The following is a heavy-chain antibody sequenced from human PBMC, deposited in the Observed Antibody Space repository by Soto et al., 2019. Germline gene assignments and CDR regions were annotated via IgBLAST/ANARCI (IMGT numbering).Heavy chain of an antibody. D-gene: IGHD3-3*01. Sequence: PSETLSLTCAVYGGSFSGYYWSWIRQPPGKGLEWIGEINHSGSTNYNPSLKSRVTISVDTSKNQFSLKLSSVTAADTAVYYCARDHYDQYYFDYWGQGTLVTVSS. CDR3: ARDHYDQYYFDY. J-gene: IGHJ4*02. CDR2: INHSGST. CDR1: GGSFSGYY. V-gene: IGHV4-34*01.